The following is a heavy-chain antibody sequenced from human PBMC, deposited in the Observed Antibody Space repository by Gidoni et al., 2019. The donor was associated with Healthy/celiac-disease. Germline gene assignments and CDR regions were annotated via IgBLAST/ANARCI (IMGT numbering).Heavy chain of an antibody. CDR3: ARASRGYSYGPKHFDY. CDR1: GFSLSNARMG. Sequence: QVTLKESGPVLVKPTETLTLTCTVSGFSLSNARMGVSWIRQHPGKALEWLAPIFSNDEKSYSTTLKSRLTISKDTSKSQVVLTMTNMDPVDTATYYCARASRGYSYGPKHFDYWGQGTLVTVSS. V-gene: IGHV2-26*01. D-gene: IGHD5-18*01. J-gene: IGHJ4*02. CDR2: IFSNDEK.